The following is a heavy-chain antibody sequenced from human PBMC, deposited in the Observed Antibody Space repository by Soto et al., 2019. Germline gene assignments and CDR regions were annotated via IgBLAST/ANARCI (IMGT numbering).Heavy chain of an antibody. CDR2: ISAYNGNT. CDR3: ASDTLGYYYGSV. J-gene: IGHJ6*02. D-gene: IGHD3-10*01. Sequence: ASVKVSCKASGYTFTSYGISWVRQAPGQGLEWMGWISAYNGNTNYAQKLQGRVTMTTDTSTSTAYMELRSLRSDDTAVYYCASDTLGYYYGSVWGQGATVTVYS. V-gene: IGHV1-18*04. CDR1: GYTFTSYG.